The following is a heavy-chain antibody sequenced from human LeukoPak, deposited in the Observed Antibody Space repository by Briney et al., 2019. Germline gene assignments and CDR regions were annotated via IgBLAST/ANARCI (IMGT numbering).Heavy chain of an antibody. Sequence: VASVKVSCKASGGTFSSYAISWVRQAPGQGLEWMGRIIPILGIANYAQKFQGRVTITADKSTSTAYMELSSLRSEDTAVYYCARDKAPGIAAAEPYYYYGMDVWGQGTTVTVSS. J-gene: IGHJ6*02. D-gene: IGHD6-13*01. V-gene: IGHV1-69*04. CDR1: GGTFSSYA. CDR2: IIPILGIA. CDR3: ARDKAPGIAAAEPYYYYGMDV.